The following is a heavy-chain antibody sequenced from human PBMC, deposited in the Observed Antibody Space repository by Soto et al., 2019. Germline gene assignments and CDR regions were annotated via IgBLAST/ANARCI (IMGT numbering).Heavy chain of an antibody. D-gene: IGHD3-22*01. Sequence: PGGSLRLSCAASGFTFSSYGMHWVRQATGKGLEWVAVIWYDGSNKYYADSVKGRFTISRDNSKNTLYLQMNSLRAEDTAVYYCARDRYYYDSSGYYYVRDYYYYGMDVWGQGTTVTVSS. CDR1: GFTFSSYG. J-gene: IGHJ6*02. CDR2: IWYDGSNK. V-gene: IGHV3-33*01. CDR3: ARDRYYYDSSGYYYVRDYYYYGMDV.